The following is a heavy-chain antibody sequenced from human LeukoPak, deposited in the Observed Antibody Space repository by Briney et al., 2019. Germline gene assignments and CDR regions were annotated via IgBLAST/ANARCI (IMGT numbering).Heavy chain of an antibody. CDR2: ISGRGGTT. CDR1: GFIFSNYV. D-gene: IGHD1-26*01. J-gene: IGHJ4*02. CDR3: ATDPATVGITTRDF. V-gene: IGHV3-23*01. Sequence: GGSLRLSCAASGFIFSNYVMNWVRQAPGKGLEWVSTISGRGGTTNYADFVKGRFTISRDNSKSTLYLQMNSLRAEDTAVYYCATDPATVGITTRDFWGQGTLVTVSS.